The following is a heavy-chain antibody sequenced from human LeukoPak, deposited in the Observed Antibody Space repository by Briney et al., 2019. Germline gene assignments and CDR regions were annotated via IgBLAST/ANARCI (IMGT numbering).Heavy chain of an antibody. CDR1: GGSISSSYYY. CDR3: ASQRKTGDLYYFDY. V-gene: IGHV4-39*02. CDR2: MYYSGST. D-gene: IGHD7-27*01. J-gene: IGHJ4*02. Sequence: PSETLSLTCNVTGGSISSSYYYLGWIRQPPGEGLEWIGSMYYSGSTYYNPSLKSRVTISIDTSKNHFSLELNSVTAADTSVYYCASQRKTGDLYYFDYWGQGTLVTVSS.